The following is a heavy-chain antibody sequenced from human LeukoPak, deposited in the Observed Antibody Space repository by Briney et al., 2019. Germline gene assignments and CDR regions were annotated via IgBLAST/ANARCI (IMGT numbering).Heavy chain of an antibody. D-gene: IGHD3-3*01. J-gene: IGHJ2*01. V-gene: IGHV3-66*02. CDR1: GFTVSSNY. CDR2: IYSGGST. CDR3: ARDRYDFWSGYPASYFDL. Sequence: PGGSLRLSCAASGFTVSSNYMSWVRQAPGKGLEWVSVIYSGGSTYYADSVKGRFTISRDNSENTLYLQMNSLRAEDTAVYYCARDRYDFWSGYPASYFDLWGRGTLVTVSS.